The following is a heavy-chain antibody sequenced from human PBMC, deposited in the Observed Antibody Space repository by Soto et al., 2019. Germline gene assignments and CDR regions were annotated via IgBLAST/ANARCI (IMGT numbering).Heavy chain of an antibody. V-gene: IGHV4-59*11. J-gene: IGHJ4*02. D-gene: IGHD2-15*01. CDR2: IYYTGST. CDR3: ARASWYSEY. CDR1: GGSINNHY. Sequence: QVHLQESGPGLVKPSETLSLTCTVSGGSINNHYWSWIRQPPGQGLEWIGYIYYTGSTNYNPSPKSRVTMSVDTSKTRVSLNLTSLTAADTAIYSCARASWYSEYWGQGTLVTVSS.